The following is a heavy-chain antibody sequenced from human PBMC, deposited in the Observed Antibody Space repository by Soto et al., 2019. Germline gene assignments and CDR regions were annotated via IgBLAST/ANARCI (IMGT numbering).Heavy chain of an antibody. V-gene: IGHV5-10-1*01. D-gene: IGHD1-1*01. CDR1: GYTCSDYW. CDR3: ARRMEAPTGYYYYALDV. CDR2: IDPTDSKA. J-gene: IGHJ6*02. Sequence: GESLKISCKVSGYTCSDYWIHWVRQTPGQGLEWMWRIDPTDSKAIYSPAFQGHVTISADKSITTIYLQWSSLKASDSAMYYYARRMEAPTGYYYYALDVWGQGTTVTVSS.